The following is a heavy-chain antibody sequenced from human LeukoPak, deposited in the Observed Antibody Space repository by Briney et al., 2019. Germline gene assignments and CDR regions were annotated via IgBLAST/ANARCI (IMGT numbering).Heavy chain of an antibody. V-gene: IGHV4-34*01. D-gene: IGHD7-27*01. Sequence: SETLSLTCAVYGGSFSGYYWSWFRQPPGKGLEWIGEINHSGSTNYNPSLKSRVTISVDTSKDQFSLRLSSVTAADTAVYYCAPQTGASDAFDIWGQGTMVTVSS. CDR2: INHSGST. CDR1: GGSFSGYY. CDR3: APQTGASDAFDI. J-gene: IGHJ3*02.